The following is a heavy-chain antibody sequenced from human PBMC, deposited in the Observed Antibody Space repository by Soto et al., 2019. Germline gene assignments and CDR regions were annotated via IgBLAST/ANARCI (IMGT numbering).Heavy chain of an antibody. J-gene: IGHJ6*02. V-gene: IGHV3-23*01. CDR3: AKDREKGMPGCGWPSYGMDF. CDR1: GFTSSIYA. Sequence: GGSLRLSCTASGFTSSIYAMSWVRQAPGKGLDWVSAISGGGYNTYYGDSVKGRFTISRDNSKNTLYLQMNSLRAEDTALYYCAKDREKGMPGCGWPSYGMDFWGQGTTVPVS. CDR2: ISGGGYNT. D-gene: IGHD6-19*01.